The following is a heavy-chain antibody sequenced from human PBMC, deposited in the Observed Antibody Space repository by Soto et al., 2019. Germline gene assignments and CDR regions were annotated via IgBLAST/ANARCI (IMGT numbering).Heavy chain of an antibody. D-gene: IGHD3-22*01. CDR1: QFIFSNYG. Sequence: QEQLVESGGGVVQPGRSLRLSCAASQFIFSNYGMHWVRQAPGKGLEWVAVISYDGSNRYYADSVKGRFTISRDNSKNTLYLQMDSLRAEETDVYYCAKDAYYYDGSASYFSLPRSLYYYYAMDVWGQWTTVTVSS. CDR3: AKDAYYYDGSASYFSLPRSLYYYYAMDV. CDR2: ISYDGSNR. J-gene: IGHJ6*02. V-gene: IGHV3-30*18.